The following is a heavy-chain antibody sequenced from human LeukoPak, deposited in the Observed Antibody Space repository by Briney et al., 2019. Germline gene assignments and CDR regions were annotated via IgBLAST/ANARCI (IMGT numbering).Heavy chain of an antibody. CDR3: ARASGSYLVVDNWFDP. V-gene: IGHV1-3*01. CDR2: INAGNGNT. CDR1: GYTFTSYA. D-gene: IGHD1-26*01. Sequence: ASVKVSCKASGYTFTSYAMHWVRQAPGQRLEWMGWINAGNGNTKYSQKFQGRVTITRDTSASTAYMELSSLRSEDTAVYYCARASGSYLVVDNWFDPWGQGTLATVSS. J-gene: IGHJ5*02.